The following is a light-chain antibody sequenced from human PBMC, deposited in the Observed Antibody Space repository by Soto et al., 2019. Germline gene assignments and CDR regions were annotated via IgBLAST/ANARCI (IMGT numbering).Light chain of an antibody. CDR1: QSVGNN. CDR2: EAS. Sequence: EIVLTQSPATLSLSPGERATLSCRASQSVGNNLAWYQQKPGQAPGLLIYEASTRATGIPARFSGSGSGTDFTLTISSLEPEDSAVYYCHQRQSWPRTFGQGTKVDIK. V-gene: IGKV3-11*01. CDR3: HQRQSWPRT. J-gene: IGKJ1*01.